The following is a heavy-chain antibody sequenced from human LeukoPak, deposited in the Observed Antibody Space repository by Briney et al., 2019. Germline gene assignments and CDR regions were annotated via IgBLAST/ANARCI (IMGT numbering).Heavy chain of an antibody. Sequence: ASVKVSCKASGYTFTSYGISWVRQAPGQGLEWMGWISAYNGNTNYAQKLQGRVTMTTDTSTSTAYMELRSLRSDDTAVYYCARESYGSGSYSVDYWGQGTLVTVSS. CDR1: GYTFTSYG. D-gene: IGHD3-10*01. V-gene: IGHV1-18*01. CDR3: ARESYGSGSYSVDY. CDR2: ISAYNGNT. J-gene: IGHJ4*02.